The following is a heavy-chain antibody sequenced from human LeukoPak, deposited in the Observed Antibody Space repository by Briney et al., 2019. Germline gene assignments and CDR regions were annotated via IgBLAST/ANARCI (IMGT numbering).Heavy chain of an antibody. D-gene: IGHD3-10*01. J-gene: IGHJ4*02. CDR1: GYTFSDYY. V-gene: IGHV1-2*02. Sequence: ASVKVSCTASGYTFSDYYIHWLRQAPGQGLEWMGWINPKSGVTNFAQYFQGRVTMTRDTSISTAYMELSRLRSDDTAVYYCARFMVRGVQIFDYWGQGTLVTVSS. CDR2: INPKSGVT. CDR3: ARFMVRGVQIFDY.